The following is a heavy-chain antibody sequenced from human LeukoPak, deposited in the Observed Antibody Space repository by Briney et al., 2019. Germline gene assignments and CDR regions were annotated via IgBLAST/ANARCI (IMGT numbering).Heavy chain of an antibody. CDR1: GFTFSSYS. Sequence: PGGSLGLSCAASGFTFSSYSMNWVRQAPGKGLEWVSSISSSSSYIYYADSVKGRFTISRDNAKNSLYLQMNSLRAEDTAVYYCASSAFWSVTVNDYGGQGTLVTVSS. V-gene: IGHV3-21*01. D-gene: IGHD3-3*01. CDR2: ISSSSSYI. CDR3: ASSAFWSVTVNDY. J-gene: IGHJ4*02.